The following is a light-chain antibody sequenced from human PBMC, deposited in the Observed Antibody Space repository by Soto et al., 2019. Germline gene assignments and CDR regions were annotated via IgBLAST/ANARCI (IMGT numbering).Light chain of an antibody. CDR1: QSVSSY. CDR2: DAS. Sequence: EIVLTQSPATLSLSPGERAILSCRASQSVSSYLAWYQQKPGQAPRLLIYDASNRATGIPARFSGSGSGTDFTLTISSLEPEDFAVYYCQQRSNWPPKLTFGGGTKVEIK. CDR3: QQRSNWPPKLT. V-gene: IGKV3-11*01. J-gene: IGKJ4*01.